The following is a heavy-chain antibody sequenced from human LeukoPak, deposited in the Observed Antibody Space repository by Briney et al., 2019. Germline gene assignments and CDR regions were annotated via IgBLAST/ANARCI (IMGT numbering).Heavy chain of an antibody. D-gene: IGHD3-9*01. CDR1: GGSISSSSYY. V-gene: IGHV4-39*01. J-gene: IGHJ5*02. Sequence: SETLSLTCTVSGGSISSSSYYWGWIRQPPGKGLEWIGSIYYSGSTYYNPSLKSRVTISVDTSKNQFSLKLSSVTAADTAVYYCALANYDILTGYSNWFDPWGQGTLVTVSS. CDR2: IYYSGST. CDR3: ALANYDILTGYSNWFDP.